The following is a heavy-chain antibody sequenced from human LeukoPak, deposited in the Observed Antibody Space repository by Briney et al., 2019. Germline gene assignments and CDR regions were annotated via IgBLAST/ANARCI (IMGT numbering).Heavy chain of an antibody. CDR2: ISAYNGNT. CDR3: ARSDRYDFWSGYYSPYYSYYGMDV. V-gene: IGHV1-18*01. Sequence: ASVKVSCKASGYTFTSYGISWVRQAPGQGLEWMGWISAYNGNTNYAQKLQGRVTMTTDTSTSTAYMELRTLRSGDTAVYYCARSDRYDFWSGYYSPYYSYYGMDVWGQGTTVTVSS. J-gene: IGHJ6*02. D-gene: IGHD3-3*01. CDR1: GYTFTSYG.